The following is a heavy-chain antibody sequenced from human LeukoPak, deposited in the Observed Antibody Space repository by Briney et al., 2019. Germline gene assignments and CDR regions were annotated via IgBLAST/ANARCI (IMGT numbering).Heavy chain of an antibody. D-gene: IGHD5-18*01. J-gene: IGHJ4*02. Sequence: GGSLRLSCAASGFTFSTYAMTWVRQAPGKGLEWVSSTSGSGRNTYYADSVKGRFTISRDNSKNTLYLQMNSLRAEDTATYYCAKDPGSNSYGSFDNWGQGTLVTVSS. CDR1: GFTFSTYA. CDR2: TSGSGRNT. V-gene: IGHV3-23*01. CDR3: AKDPGSNSYGSFDN.